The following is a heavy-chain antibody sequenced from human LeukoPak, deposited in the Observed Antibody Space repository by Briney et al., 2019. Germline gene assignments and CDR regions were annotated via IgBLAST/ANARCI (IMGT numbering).Heavy chain of an antibody. V-gene: IGHV4-59*08. D-gene: IGHD2-8*02. CDR3: AIHVMRSHPGGSSSTHSCDT. Sequence: SETLSLTCTVSGGSISGLYWGWIRQPPGKGLEWIGFIYYSGTTYYNPSLKSRVTIVIDTSSTQFSLRVRPVTAADTAVYYCAIHVMRSHPGGSSSTHSCDTGGGGTRVTVSS. J-gene: IGHJ3*02. CDR1: GGSISGLY. CDR2: IYYSGTT.